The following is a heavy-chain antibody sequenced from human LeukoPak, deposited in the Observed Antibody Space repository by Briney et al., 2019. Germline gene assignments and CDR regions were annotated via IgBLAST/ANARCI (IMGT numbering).Heavy chain of an antibody. J-gene: IGHJ6*02. CDR2: IYYSGST. V-gene: IGHV4-31*03. CDR3: ARHGGPYYYYGMDV. Sequence: SETLSLTCTVSGGSISSGGYYWSWIRQHPGKGLEWIGYIYYSGSTYYNPSLKSRVTISVDTSKNQFSLKLSSVTAADTAVYYCARHGGPYYYYGMDVWGQGTTVTVSS. D-gene: IGHD3-16*01. CDR1: GGSISSGGYY.